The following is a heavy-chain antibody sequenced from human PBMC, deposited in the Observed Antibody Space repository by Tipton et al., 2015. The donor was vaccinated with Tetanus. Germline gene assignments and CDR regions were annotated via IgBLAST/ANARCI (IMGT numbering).Heavy chain of an antibody. V-gene: IGHV4-30-4*01. CDR2: IYYSGST. CDR3: ALSRGYDSLTGYFLGCFDL. Sequence: TLSLTCTVSGGSISSGDYYWSWIRQPPGQGLEWIGYIYYSGSTYYNPSLKSRVTISVDTSKNQFSLKLSSVTAADTAVYYCALSRGYDSLTGYFLGCFDLWGRGTLVTVSS. CDR1: GGSISSGDYY. D-gene: IGHD3-9*01. J-gene: IGHJ2*01.